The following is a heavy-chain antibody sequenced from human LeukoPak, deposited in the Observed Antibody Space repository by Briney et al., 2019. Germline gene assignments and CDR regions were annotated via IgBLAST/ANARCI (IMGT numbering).Heavy chain of an antibody. CDR2: ISPSGGST. CDR3: AKQGMDV. CDR1: GFTLSSYG. V-gene: IGHV3-23*01. Sequence: GGSLRLSCAASGFTLSSYGMSRVRQAPGKGLEWVSVISPSGGSTYYADSVKGRFTISRDNSKNTLYLQMNSLRAEDTAIYYCAKQGMDVWGKGTTVTVSS. J-gene: IGHJ6*04.